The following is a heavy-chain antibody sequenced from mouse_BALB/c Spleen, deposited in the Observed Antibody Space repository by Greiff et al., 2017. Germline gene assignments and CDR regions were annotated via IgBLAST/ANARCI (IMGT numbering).Heavy chain of an antibody. J-gene: IGHJ3*01. CDR1: GFSLTSYG. CDR2: IWSGGST. CDR3: ARRRNYYRYDVFAY. Sequence: VKLMESGPGLVQPSQSLSITCTVSGFSLTSYGVHWVRQSPGKGLEWLGVIWSGGSTDYNAAFISRLSISKDNSKSQVFFKMNSLQANDTAIYYCARRRNYYRYDVFAYWGQGTLVTVSA. V-gene: IGHV2-2*02. D-gene: IGHD2-14*01.